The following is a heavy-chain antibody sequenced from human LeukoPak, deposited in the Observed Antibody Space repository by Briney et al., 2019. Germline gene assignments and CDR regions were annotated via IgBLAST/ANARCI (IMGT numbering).Heavy chain of an antibody. Sequence: ASVEVSCKASGGTFSSYTISWVRQAPGQGLEWVGRIIPILGIANYAQKFQGRVTITADKSTSTAYMELSSLRSEDTAVYYCAQLVGATGTDYWGQGTLVTVSS. V-gene: IGHV1-69*02. J-gene: IGHJ4*02. CDR2: IIPILGIA. D-gene: IGHD1-26*01. CDR3: AQLVGATGTDY. CDR1: GGTFSSYT.